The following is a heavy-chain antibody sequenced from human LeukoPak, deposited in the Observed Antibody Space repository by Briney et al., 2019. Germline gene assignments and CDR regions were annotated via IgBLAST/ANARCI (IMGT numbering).Heavy chain of an antibody. CDR1: GFTLSGYD. CDR2: IGAAGDT. Sequence: GGSLRLSCAASGFTLSGYDLHWVRQGAGKGLEWVSPIGAAGDTYYADSVRGRFTISRENAKHSLYLQMNSLRGGDTAVYYCARENVLAVAGTNYYYGMDVWGQGTTVSVSS. CDR3: ARENVLAVAGTNYYYGMDV. D-gene: IGHD6-19*01. V-gene: IGHV3-13*04. J-gene: IGHJ6*02.